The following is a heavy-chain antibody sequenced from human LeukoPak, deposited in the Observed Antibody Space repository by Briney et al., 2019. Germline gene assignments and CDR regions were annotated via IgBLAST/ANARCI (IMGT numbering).Heavy chain of an antibody. CDR1: GYTFTSYG. CDR2: ISANNGDT. D-gene: IGHD5-12*01. V-gene: IGHV1-18*01. CDR3: TRAPPGMAMMTDY. Sequence: ASVKVSCKASGYTFTSYGITWVRQDPGQGLEWMGWISANNGDTHYSEKFQGRVTMTTDTFTSTAYMELRSLTSDDTAVYYCTRAPPGMAMMTDYWGQGTLVTVSS. J-gene: IGHJ4*02.